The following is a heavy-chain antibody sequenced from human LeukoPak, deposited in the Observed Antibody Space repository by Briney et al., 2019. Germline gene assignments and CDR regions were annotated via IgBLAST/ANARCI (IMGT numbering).Heavy chain of an antibody. J-gene: IGHJ3*02. V-gene: IGHV1-69*05. CDR1: GGTFSSYA. D-gene: IGHD3-3*01. Sequence: GASVKVSCKASGGTFSSYAISWVRQAPGQGLEWMGGIIPIFGTANYAQKFQGRVTITTDESTSTAYMELSSLRSEDTAVYYCARVATTGYGDFWSGYYAFDIWGQGTMVTVSS. CDR3: ARVATTGYGDFWSGYYAFDI. CDR2: IIPIFGTA.